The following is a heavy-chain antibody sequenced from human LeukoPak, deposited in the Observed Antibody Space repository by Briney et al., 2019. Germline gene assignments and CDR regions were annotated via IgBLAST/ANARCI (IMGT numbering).Heavy chain of an antibody. J-gene: IGHJ4*02. D-gene: IGHD4-17*01. CDR3: VLDLLTVTTLAGYGDYTEEDY. CDR2: IYYSGTT. Sequence: SETLSLTCTVSGGSISSRTYYWGWIRQPPGKGLEWIGTIYYSGTTYYNPSLKSRVTISLDTSKNQFSLKLSSVTAADTAVYYCVLDLLTVTTLAGYGDYTEEDYWGQGTLVTVSS. CDR1: GGSISSRTYY. V-gene: IGHV4-39*07.